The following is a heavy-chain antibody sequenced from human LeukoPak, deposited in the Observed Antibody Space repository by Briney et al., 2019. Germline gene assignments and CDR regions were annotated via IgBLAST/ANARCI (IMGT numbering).Heavy chain of an antibody. Sequence: SVKVSCKASGGTFSSYAISWVRQAPGQGLEWMGGIIPIFGTANYAQKFQGRVTITADESTSTAYMELSSLRSEDTAVYYCARDHVDYYDSSGPHAFGIWGQGTMVTVSS. CDR1: GGTFSSYA. V-gene: IGHV1-69*01. CDR3: ARDHVDYYDSSGPHAFGI. CDR2: IIPIFGTA. J-gene: IGHJ3*02. D-gene: IGHD3-22*01.